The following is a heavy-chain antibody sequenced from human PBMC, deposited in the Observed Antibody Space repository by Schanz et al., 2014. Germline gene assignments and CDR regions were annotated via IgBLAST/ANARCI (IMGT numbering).Heavy chain of an antibody. D-gene: IGHD5-12*01. J-gene: IGHJ4*02. CDR1: GYTFTTYG. Sequence: QVQLVQSGAEVKKPGASVKVSCKASGYTFTTYGISWVRQAPGQGLEWMGRISPNSGDTHSAQKFQGRVTMTWDRSISTANMELSRLRSNDTAVYYCARTGYDPSLTHWGQGTLVTVSS. V-gene: IGHV1-2*06. CDR3: ARTGYDPSLTH. CDR2: ISPNSGDT.